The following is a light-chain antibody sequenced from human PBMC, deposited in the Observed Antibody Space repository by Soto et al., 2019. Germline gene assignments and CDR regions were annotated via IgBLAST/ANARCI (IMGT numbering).Light chain of an antibody. J-gene: IGLJ2*01. V-gene: IGLV1-44*01. CDR1: SSNIGGHA. CDR2: GNN. CDR3: ATWDDSLNGVV. Sequence: QSVLTQPPSASGTPGQRVTMSCSGSSSNIGGHAIHWYQQVPGTAPKLLMYGNNQRPPGVPDRFSGSKSGTSASLAISGLQSEDEADYYCATWDDSLNGVVFGGGTKLTVL.